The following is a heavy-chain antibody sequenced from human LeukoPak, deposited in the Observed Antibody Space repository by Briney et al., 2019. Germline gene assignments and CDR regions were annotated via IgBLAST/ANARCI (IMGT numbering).Heavy chain of an antibody. CDR2: INHSGST. CDR3: ASCMSITMVRGEYYYYYMDV. J-gene: IGHJ6*03. D-gene: IGHD3-10*01. V-gene: IGHV4-59*12. CDR1: GGSISSYY. Sequence: SETLSLTCTVSGGSISSYYWSWIRQPPGKGLEWIGEINHSGSTNYNPSLKSRVTISVDTSKNQFSLKLSSVTAADTAVYYCASCMSITMVRGEYYYYYMDVWGKGTTVTISS.